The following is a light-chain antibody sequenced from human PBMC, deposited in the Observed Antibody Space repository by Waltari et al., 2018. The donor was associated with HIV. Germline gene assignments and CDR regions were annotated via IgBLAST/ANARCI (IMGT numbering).Light chain of an antibody. CDR1: QSVISNY. CDR3: QQYVSSPT. CDR2: GAS. Sequence: ENLFTQPPGPPSLSPGERATPSCRASQSVISNYFAWYQQKPGQPPRLLIYGASARATGIPDRFSGSGSGTDFTLTISRLEPEDSAVYYCQQYVSSPTFGQGTKVEIK. J-gene: IGKJ1*01. V-gene: IGKV3-20*01.